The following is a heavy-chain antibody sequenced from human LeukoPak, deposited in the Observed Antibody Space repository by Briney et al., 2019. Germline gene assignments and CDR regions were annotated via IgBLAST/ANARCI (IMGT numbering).Heavy chain of an antibody. CDR2: SSSGGSTI. CDR3: ARGEQDMATMSIDY. Sequence: PGGSLRLSCAASGFAFSTYAMNWVRQAPGNGLEWISYSSSGGSTIYYADSVKGRFTISRDNAKNSLHLQMRSLSAEDTAVYYCARGEQDMATMSIDYWGQGALVTVSS. V-gene: IGHV3-48*04. D-gene: IGHD5-24*01. CDR1: GFAFSTYA. J-gene: IGHJ4*02.